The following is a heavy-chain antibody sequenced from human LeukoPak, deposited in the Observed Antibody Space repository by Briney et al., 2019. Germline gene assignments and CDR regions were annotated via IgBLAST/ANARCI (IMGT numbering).Heavy chain of an antibody. V-gene: IGHV4-34*01. CDR3: ARTTVTTFWGDY. Sequence: PSETLSLTCAVYGGSFSGYYWSWIRQPPGKGLEWIGEINHSGSTNYNPSLKSRVTISVDTSKNQFSLKLSSVTAADTAVYYCARTTVTTFWGDYWGQGTLVTVSS. CDR2: INHSGST. J-gene: IGHJ4*02. CDR1: GGSFSGYY. D-gene: IGHD4-17*01.